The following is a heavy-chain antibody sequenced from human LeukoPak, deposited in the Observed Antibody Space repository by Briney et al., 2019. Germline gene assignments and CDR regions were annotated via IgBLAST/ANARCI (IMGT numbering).Heavy chain of an antibody. Sequence: GGSLRLSCAASGFTFSSYSMNWVRQAPGKGLEWVSYISSSSSYIYYADSVKGRFTISRDNAKNSLYLQMNSLRAEDTAVYYCARDPNYYDSSGYYFDYWGQGTLVTVSS. CDR1: GFTFSSYS. V-gene: IGHV3-21*05. J-gene: IGHJ4*02. CDR3: ARDPNYYDSSGYYFDY. D-gene: IGHD3-22*01. CDR2: ISSSSSYI.